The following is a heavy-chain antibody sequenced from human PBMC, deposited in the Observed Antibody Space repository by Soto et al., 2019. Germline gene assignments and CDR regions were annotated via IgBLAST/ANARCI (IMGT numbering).Heavy chain of an antibody. J-gene: IGHJ4*02. V-gene: IGHV4-59*01. D-gene: IGHD2-21*02. CDR1: GGSISSYY. CDR3: ARDKGDHGLDY. Sequence: PSETLSLTCTVSGGSISSYYWSWIRQPPGKGLEWIGYIYYSGSTNYNPSLKSRVTISVDTSKNQFSLKLSSVTAADTAVYYCARDKGDHGLDYWGQGTLVTVSS. CDR2: IYYSGST.